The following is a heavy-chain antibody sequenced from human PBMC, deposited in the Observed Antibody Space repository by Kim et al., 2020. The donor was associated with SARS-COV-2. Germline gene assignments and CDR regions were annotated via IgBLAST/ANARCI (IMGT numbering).Heavy chain of an antibody. Sequence: GGSLRLSCAASGFPFSSYNMNWVRQAPGKGLEWISFISTSSGVTYYADSVRGRLTISRDNANNSLYLQIHSLTAEDTAIYYCITTVVTNLFVPWGQGTLV. V-gene: IGHV3-48*01. CDR1: GFPFSSYN. CDR2: ISTSSGVT. CDR3: ITTVVTNLFVP. D-gene: IGHD4-17*01. J-gene: IGHJ5*02.